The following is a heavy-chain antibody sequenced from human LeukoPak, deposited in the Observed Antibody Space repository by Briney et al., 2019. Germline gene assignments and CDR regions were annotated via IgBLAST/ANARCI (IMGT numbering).Heavy chain of an antibody. D-gene: IGHD1-26*01. V-gene: IGHV3-30*03. CDR1: GFTFSSYG. Sequence: PGGSLRLSCAASGFTFSSYGMHWVRQAPGKGLEWVAVISYDGSNKYYADSVKGRFTTSRDNSKNTLYLQMNSLRAEDTAVYYCATGPIVGATSFLDYWGQGTLVTVSS. J-gene: IGHJ4*02. CDR2: ISYDGSNK. CDR3: ATGPIVGATSFLDY.